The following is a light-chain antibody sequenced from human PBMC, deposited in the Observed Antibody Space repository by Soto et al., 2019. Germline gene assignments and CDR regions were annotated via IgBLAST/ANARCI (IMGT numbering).Light chain of an antibody. J-gene: IGLJ3*02. Sequence: QLVLTQSPSASASLGASVKLTCTLSSGHINYAIAWHQQQPEKGPRYLMKLNSDGSHSKGDGIPDRFSGSSSGAERYLTISSLQSEDEADYYCQTWGTGTPWVFGGGTKVPVL. V-gene: IGLV4-69*01. CDR2: LNSDGSH. CDR1: SGHINYA. CDR3: QTWGTGTPWV.